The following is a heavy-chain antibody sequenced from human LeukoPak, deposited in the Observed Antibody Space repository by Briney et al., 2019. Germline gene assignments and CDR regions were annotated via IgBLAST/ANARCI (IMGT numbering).Heavy chain of an antibody. CDR2: INHSGVT. Sequence: KPSETLSLTCAVYGGSFSHSYWNWVRQPPGKGLEWIGEINHSGVTDYNPSLESRVTMPVDTSKNQFFLKLTSVTAADTAVYYCARGPDHAKVGYWGQGALVTVSS. CDR1: GGSFSHSY. D-gene: IGHD1-26*01. CDR3: ARGPDHAKVGY. J-gene: IGHJ4*02. V-gene: IGHV4-34*01.